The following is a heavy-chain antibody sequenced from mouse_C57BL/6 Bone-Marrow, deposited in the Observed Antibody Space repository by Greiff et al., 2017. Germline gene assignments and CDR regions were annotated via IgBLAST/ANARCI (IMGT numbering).Heavy chain of an antibody. CDR2: IDPENGDT. Sequence: VQLQQSGAELVRPGASVKLSCTASGFNIKDDYMHWVKQRPEQGLEWIGWIDPENGDTENASKFQGKATITADTSSNTAYLQLRSLTSEDTAVYYCTNYYGSNWYFDVWGTGTTVTVSS. D-gene: IGHD1-1*01. V-gene: IGHV14-4*01. CDR1: GFNIKDDY. J-gene: IGHJ1*03. CDR3: TNYYGSNWYFDV.